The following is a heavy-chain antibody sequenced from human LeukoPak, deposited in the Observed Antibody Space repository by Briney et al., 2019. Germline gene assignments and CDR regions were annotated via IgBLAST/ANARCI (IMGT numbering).Heavy chain of an antibody. CDR1: GFTFSSYW. CDR2: IKQDGSEK. D-gene: IGHD4-17*01. CDR3: ARGSYTVTPKSQDY. V-gene: IGHV3-7*01. Sequence: GGSLRLSCAASGFTFSSYWMSWVRQAPGKGLEWVANIKQDGSEKYYVDSVKGRFTISRDNAKNSLYLQMNSLRAEDTAVYYCARGSYTVTPKSQDYWGQGTLVTVSS. J-gene: IGHJ4*02.